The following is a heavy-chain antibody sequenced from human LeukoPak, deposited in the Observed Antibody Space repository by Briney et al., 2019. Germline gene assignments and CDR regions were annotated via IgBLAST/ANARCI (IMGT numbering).Heavy chain of an antibody. Sequence: PGGSLRLSCAASGFTFSSYGMHWVRQAPGKGLEWVAVISYDGSNKYYADSVKGRFTISRDNSKNTLYLQMNSLRAEDTAVYYCAKELQISDPSFDYWGQGTLVTVSS. CDR1: GFTFSSYG. CDR3: AKELQISDPSFDY. J-gene: IGHJ4*02. CDR2: ISYDGSNK. V-gene: IGHV3-30*18.